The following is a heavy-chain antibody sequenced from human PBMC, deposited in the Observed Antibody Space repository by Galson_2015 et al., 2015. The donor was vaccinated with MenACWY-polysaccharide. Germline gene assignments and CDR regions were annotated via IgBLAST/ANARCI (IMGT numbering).Heavy chain of an antibody. V-gene: IGHV3-23*01. CDR3: ARDRITGDSRWEFDY. CDR1: GFTFNRFS. J-gene: IGHJ4*02. Sequence: SLRLSCAASGFTFNRFSMSWVRQAPMKGLEWVSGIGATGGDTHYADPVKGRFSISRDNSKNTLFLQVNSLRAEDTAIYYCARDRITGDSRWEFDYWGQGILVTVSA. CDR2: IGATGGDT. D-gene: IGHD7-27*01.